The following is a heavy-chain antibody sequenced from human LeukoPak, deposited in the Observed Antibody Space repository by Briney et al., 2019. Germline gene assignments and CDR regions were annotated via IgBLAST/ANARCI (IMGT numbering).Heavy chain of an antibody. J-gene: IGHJ4*02. CDR1: GYTLTELS. D-gene: IGHD4-17*01. V-gene: IGHV1-24*01. Sequence: ASVKVSCKVSGYTLTELSVHWVRQAPGKGLEWMGGFDPEDGETIYAQKFQGRVTMTEDTSTDTAYMELSSLRSEDTAVYYCATFSDYGDYHFAYWGQGTLVTVSS. CDR2: FDPEDGET. CDR3: ATFSDYGDYHFAY.